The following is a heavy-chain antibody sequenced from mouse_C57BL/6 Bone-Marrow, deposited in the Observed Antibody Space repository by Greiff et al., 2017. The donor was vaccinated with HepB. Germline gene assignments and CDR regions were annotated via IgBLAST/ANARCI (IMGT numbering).Heavy chain of an antibody. CDR2: IDPSDSET. CDR1: GYTFTSYW. J-gene: IGHJ3*01. Sequence: VQLQQPGAELVRPGSSVKLSCKASGYTFTSYWMHWVKQRPIQGLEWIGNIDPSDSETHYNQKFKDKATLTVDKSSSTAYMQLSSLTSEDSAFYYCARRSYYSNYFSCAYWGQGTLVTVSA. D-gene: IGHD2-5*01. V-gene: IGHV1-52*01. CDR3: ARRSYYSNYFSCAY.